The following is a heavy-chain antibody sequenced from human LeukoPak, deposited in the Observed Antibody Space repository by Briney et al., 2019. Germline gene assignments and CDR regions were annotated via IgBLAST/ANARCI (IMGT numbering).Heavy chain of an antibody. V-gene: IGHV4-4*09. J-gene: IGHJ5*02. CDR2: IYTSGST. CDR1: GGSISSYY. CDR3: ASHIRLRGWLDP. Sequence: PSETLSLTCTVSGGSISSYYWSWIRQPPGKGLEWIGYIYTSGSTNYNPSLKSRVTISVDTSKNQFSLKLSSVTAADTAVYYCASHIRLRGWLDPWGQGTLVTVSS. D-gene: IGHD3-3*01.